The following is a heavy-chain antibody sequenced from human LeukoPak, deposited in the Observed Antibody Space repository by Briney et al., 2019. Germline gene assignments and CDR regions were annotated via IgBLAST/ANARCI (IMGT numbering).Heavy chain of an antibody. CDR2: IYYSGST. J-gene: IGHJ4*02. CDR1: GGSINSGTYY. D-gene: IGHD6-19*01. CDR3: ARESSGWYGVDY. Sequence: NPSQTLSLTCTVSGGSINSGTYYWGWIRQPAGKGLEWIGYIYYSGSTNYNPSLKSRVTISIDTSKNQFSLKLNSVTAADTAVYYCARESSGWYGVDYWAQGTLVTVSS. V-gene: IGHV4-61*10.